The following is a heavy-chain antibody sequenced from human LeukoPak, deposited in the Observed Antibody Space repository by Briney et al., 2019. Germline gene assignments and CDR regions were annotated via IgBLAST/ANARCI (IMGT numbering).Heavy chain of an antibody. Sequence: GGSLRLSCAASGFTFSSYGMHWVRQAPGKGLEWVAVIWYDGSNKYYADSVKGRFTISRDNSKNTLYLQMNSLRAEDTAVYYCAKDTMVTAIGGFDYWGQGTLVTVSS. J-gene: IGHJ4*02. CDR2: IWYDGSNK. CDR3: AKDTMVTAIGGFDY. V-gene: IGHV3-33*06. CDR1: GFTFSSYG. D-gene: IGHD2-21*02.